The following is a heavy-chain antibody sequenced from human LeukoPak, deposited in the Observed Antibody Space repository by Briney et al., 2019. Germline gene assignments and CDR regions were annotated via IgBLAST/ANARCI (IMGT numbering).Heavy chain of an antibody. CDR1: GDSISSSIFY. CDR2: IYHSGNT. V-gene: IGHV4-39*01. J-gene: IGHJ4*02. D-gene: IGHD2-2*01. Sequence: PSETLSLTCTVSGDSISSSIFYWGWIRQPPGKGLGWIGNIYHSGNTYYNPSLKSRVTISVDTSKNQFSLKLTSVTAADTAVYYCARQSLIVQVPAARALLDYWGQGTLVTVSS. CDR3: ARQSLIVQVPAARALLDY.